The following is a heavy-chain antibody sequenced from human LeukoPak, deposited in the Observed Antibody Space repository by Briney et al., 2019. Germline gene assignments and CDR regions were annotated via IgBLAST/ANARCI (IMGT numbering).Heavy chain of an antibody. D-gene: IGHD2-2*02. V-gene: IGHV1-24*01. CDR2: FDPEDGET. J-gene: IGHJ4*02. CDR1: GYTLTELS. CDR3: ATSRIVVVPAAIGPLIDY. Sequence: GASAKVSCKVSGYTLTELSMHWVRQAPGKGLEWMGGFDPEDGETIYAQKFQGRVTMTEDTSTDTAYMELSSLRSEDTAVYYCATSRIVVVPAAIGPLIDYWGQGTLVTVSS.